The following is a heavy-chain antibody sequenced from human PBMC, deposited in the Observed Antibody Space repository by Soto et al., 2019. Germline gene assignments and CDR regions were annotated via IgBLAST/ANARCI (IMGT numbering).Heavy chain of an antibody. V-gene: IGHV3-33*01. J-gene: IGHJ6*02. CDR3: ARARYCSGGSCYYYYYGMDV. D-gene: IGHD2-15*01. Sequence: QVQLVESGGGVVQPGRSLRLSCAASGFTFSSYGMHWVRQAPGKGLEWVAVICYDGSNKYYADSVKGGFTISRDNFKNTLYIQINSLKAEDTAVYYCARARYCSGGSCYYYYYGMDVWGQGTTVTVSS. CDR2: ICYDGSNK. CDR1: GFTFSSYG.